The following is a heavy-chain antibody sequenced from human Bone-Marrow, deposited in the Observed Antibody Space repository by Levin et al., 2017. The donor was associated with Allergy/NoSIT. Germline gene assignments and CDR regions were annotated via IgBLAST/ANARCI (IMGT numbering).Heavy chain of an antibody. CDR1: GGSISSYY. CDR2: IYYSGST. Sequence: SETLSLTCTVSGGSISSYYWSWIRQPPGKGLEWIGYIYYSGSTNYNPSLKSRVTISVDTSKNQFSLKLSSVTAADTAVYYCARLDGYGSGSYYIDYWGQGTLVTVSS. D-gene: IGHD3-10*01. J-gene: IGHJ4*02. CDR3: ARLDGYGSGSYYIDY. V-gene: IGHV4-59*08.